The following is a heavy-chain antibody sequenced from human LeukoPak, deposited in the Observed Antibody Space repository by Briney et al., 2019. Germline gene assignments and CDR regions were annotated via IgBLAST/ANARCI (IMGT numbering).Heavy chain of an antibody. Sequence: ASVKVSCKASGYTFTDYYIHWVRQAPGQGLEWMGWINPNNGGTYYAQTFQGRVTMTRDTSISTAYMQLSSLRADDTAVYYCARVPGGWSPGNYWGQGTLVTVSS. CDR1: GYTFTDYY. J-gene: IGHJ4*02. CDR2: INPNNGGT. V-gene: IGHV1-2*02. CDR3: ARVPGGWSPGNY. D-gene: IGHD6-19*01.